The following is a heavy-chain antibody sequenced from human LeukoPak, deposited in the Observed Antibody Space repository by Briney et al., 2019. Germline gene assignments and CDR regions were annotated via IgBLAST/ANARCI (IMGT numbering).Heavy chain of an antibody. CDR1: GFTFSNAW. CDR3: ARSYYDILTGYYSFDY. V-gene: IGHV3-74*01. CDR2: INSDGSIT. Sequence: GGSLRLSCAASGFTFSNAWMSWVRQAPGKGLVWVSRINSDGSITSYADSVKGRFTISRDNAKNTLYLQMNSLRAEDTAVYYCARSYYDILTGYYSFDYWGQGTLVTVSS. J-gene: IGHJ4*02. D-gene: IGHD3-9*01.